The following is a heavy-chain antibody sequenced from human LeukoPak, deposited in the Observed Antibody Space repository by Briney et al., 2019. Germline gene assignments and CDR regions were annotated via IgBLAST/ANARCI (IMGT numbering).Heavy chain of an antibody. D-gene: IGHD5-18*01. Sequence: SVKVSCKASGYTFTGYYMHWVRQAPGQGLEWMGWINPNSGGTNYAQKFQGRVTMTRDTSISTAYMELSRLRSDDTAVYYCARGRPRDTAMVRFDYWGQGTLVTVSS. CDR2: INPNSGGT. CDR1: GYTFTGYY. CDR3: ARGRPRDTAMVRFDY. V-gene: IGHV1-2*02. J-gene: IGHJ4*02.